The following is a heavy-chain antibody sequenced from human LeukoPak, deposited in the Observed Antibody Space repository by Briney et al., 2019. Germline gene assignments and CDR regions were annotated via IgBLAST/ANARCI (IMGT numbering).Heavy chain of an antibody. Sequence: PGGTLRLSCAASGFTFSYYGMSWVRQAPGKGLEWVSAISGSGGSTYYADSVKGRFTISRDNSKGTVYLQMNSLRPEDTAVYYCAKDDAWLQYGNWGRGTLVTVSS. D-gene: IGHD5-24*01. J-gene: IGHJ4*02. CDR1: GFTFSYYG. CDR2: ISGSGGST. V-gene: IGHV3-23*01. CDR3: AKDDAWLQYGN.